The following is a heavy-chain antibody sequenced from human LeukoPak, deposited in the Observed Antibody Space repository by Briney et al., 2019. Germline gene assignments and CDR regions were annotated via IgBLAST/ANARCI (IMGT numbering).Heavy chain of an antibody. Sequence: GGSLRLSCAGSGFTLSSNWMHWVRQAPGKGLVWVSRIYSDGSRTNYADSVKGRFSISGDNAKNTQYLQMNSLRVEDTAVYYCTRSGRGGAFDIWGQGTMVTVSS. CDR2: IYSDGSRT. CDR3: TRSGRGGAFDI. J-gene: IGHJ3*02. V-gene: IGHV3-74*01. D-gene: IGHD1-26*01. CDR1: GFTLSSNW.